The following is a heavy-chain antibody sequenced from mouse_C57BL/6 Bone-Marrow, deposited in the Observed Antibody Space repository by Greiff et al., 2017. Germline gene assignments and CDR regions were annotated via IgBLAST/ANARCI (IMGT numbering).Heavy chain of an antibody. V-gene: IGHV2-5*01. J-gene: IGHJ4*01. CDR1: GFSLTSYG. D-gene: IGHD1-1*01. CDR3: ATYYYGSSYNAMDY. Sequence: VQLQESGPGLVQPSQSLSITCTVSGFSLTSYGVHWVRQSPGKGLEWLGVIWRGGSTDYNAAFMSRLSITKDNSKSQVFFKMNSLQADDTAIYYGATYYYGSSYNAMDYWGQGTSVTVSS. CDR2: IWRGGST.